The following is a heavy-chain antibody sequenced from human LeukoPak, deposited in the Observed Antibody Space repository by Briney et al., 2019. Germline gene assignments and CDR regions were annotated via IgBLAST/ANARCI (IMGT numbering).Heavy chain of an antibody. CDR1: GFTFSSYW. V-gene: IGHV3-7*01. J-gene: IGHJ6*02. CDR2: IKQDGSEK. Sequence: GGSLRLSCAASGFTFSSYWMSWVRQAPGKGLEWVANIKQDGSEKYYVDSVKGRFTISRDNAKNSLYLQMNSLRAEDTAVYYCARDRSKTYSSSWYRRYYYYGMDVWGQGTTVTVSS. D-gene: IGHD6-13*01. CDR3: ARDRSKTYSSSWYRRYYYYGMDV.